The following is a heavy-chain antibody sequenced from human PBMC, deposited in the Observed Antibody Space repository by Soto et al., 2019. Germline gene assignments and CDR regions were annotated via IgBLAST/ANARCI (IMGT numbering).Heavy chain of an antibody. Sequence: EVQVLESGGGLVQPGGSLRLSCEGSGFTVSSHAMTWIRQAPGKGPEWVSTVTADGGTYYADSVKGRFAMSRDTSENTLYLQMNSLGDDATAAYYCAPHVSCSGGSCQYDAFASRGQGTMVTVSS. D-gene: IGHD2-15*01. CDR2: VTADGGT. CDR3: APHVSCSGGSCQYDAFAS. CDR1: GFTVSSHA. J-gene: IGHJ3*02. V-gene: IGHV3-23*01.